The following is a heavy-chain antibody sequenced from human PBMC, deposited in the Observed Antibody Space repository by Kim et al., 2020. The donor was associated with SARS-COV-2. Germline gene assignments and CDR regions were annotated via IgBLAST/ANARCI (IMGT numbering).Heavy chain of an antibody. CDR3: ATLKDIVVVPAAVDAFDI. Sequence: KSRVAISVDTSKNQFSLKLSSVTAADTAVYYCATLKDIVVVPAAVDAFDIWGQGTMVTVSS. D-gene: IGHD2-2*01. V-gene: IGHV4-31*02. J-gene: IGHJ3*02.